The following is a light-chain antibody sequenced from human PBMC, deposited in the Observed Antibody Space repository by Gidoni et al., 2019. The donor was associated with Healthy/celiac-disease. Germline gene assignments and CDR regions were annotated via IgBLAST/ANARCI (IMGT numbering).Light chain of an antibody. V-gene: IGKV3-11*01. J-gene: IGKJ2*01. CDR2: DAS. CDR1: QRVSRY. CDR3: QQRSNWPLFT. Sequence: EIVLTQSPATLSLSPGDRATLPCRASQRVSRYLAWYQQKPGQAPRLLIYDASNRATGIPARFSGSGSGTDFTLTISSLEPEDFAVYYCQQRSNWPLFTFGQGTKLEIK.